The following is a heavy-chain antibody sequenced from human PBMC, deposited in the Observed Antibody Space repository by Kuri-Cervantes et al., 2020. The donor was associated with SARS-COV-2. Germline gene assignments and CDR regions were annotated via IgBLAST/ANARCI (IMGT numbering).Heavy chain of an antibody. V-gene: IGHV1-69*06. CDR3: TRASPSSSWYGGYWFDP. Sequence: SVKVSCKASGGTFSSYAISWVRQAPGQGLEWMGGIIPIFGTANYAQKFQGRVTITADKSTSTAYMELSSLRSEDTAVYYCTRASPSSSWYGGYWFDPWGQGTLVTVSS. CDR1: GGTFSSYA. J-gene: IGHJ5*02. CDR2: IIPIFGTA. D-gene: IGHD6-13*01.